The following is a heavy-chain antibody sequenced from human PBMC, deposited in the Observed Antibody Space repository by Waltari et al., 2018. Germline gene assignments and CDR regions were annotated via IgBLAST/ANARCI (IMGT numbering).Heavy chain of an antibody. D-gene: IGHD6-19*01. J-gene: IGHJ4*02. Sequence: QLQLQESGPGLVKPSETLSLTCTVSGGSISSSSYYWGWIRQPPGKGLEWIGSIYYSGSTYYNPSLKSRVTISVDTSKNQFSLKLSSVTAADTAVYYCAGLAGSIAVAVFPFDYWGQGTLVTVSS. CDR3: AGLAGSIAVAVFPFDY. CDR2: IYYSGST. CDR1: GGSISSSSYY. V-gene: IGHV4-39*01.